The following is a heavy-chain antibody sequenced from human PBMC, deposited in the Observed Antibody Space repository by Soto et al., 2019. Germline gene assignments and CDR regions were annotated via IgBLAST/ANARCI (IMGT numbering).Heavy chain of an antibody. Sequence: GGSLRLSCAASGFTFSDYYMSWIRQAPGKGLEWVSYISGSAKTIYYADSVKGRFTISRDNAKNSLSLQINSLRADDTAMYYCATTTWYRFAYWGQGTAVTVSS. CDR2: ISGSAKTI. V-gene: IGHV3-11*01. CDR1: GFTFSDYY. D-gene: IGHD1-7*01. CDR3: ATTTWYRFAY. J-gene: IGHJ4*02.